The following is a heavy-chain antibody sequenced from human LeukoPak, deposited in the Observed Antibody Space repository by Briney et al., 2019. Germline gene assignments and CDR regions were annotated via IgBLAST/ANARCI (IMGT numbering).Heavy chain of an antibody. V-gene: IGHV4-34*01. D-gene: IGHD5-24*01. CDR2: IYHSGST. J-gene: IGHJ4*02. CDR1: GGSFSGYY. CDR3: ARVEGPFDY. Sequence: SETLSLTCAVYGGSFSGYYWSWIRQPPGKGLEWIGYIYHSGSTYYNPSLKSRVTISVDRSKNQFSLKLSSVTAADTAVYYCARVEGPFDYWGQGTLVTVSS.